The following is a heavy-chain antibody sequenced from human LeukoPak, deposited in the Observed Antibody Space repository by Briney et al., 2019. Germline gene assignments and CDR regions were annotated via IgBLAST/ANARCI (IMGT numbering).Heavy chain of an antibody. V-gene: IGHV4-59*12. Sequence: SETLSLTCTVSGGSLSSYYWSWIRQPPGKGLEWIGYIYYSGSTIYNPSLKSRVTFSIDTSKNQFSLKLSSVTAADTAVYYSARGRGLTGSYYFDYWGQGTLVTVSS. CDR2: IYYSGST. J-gene: IGHJ4*02. CDR3: ARGRGLTGSYYFDY. D-gene: IGHD3-9*01. CDR1: GGSLSSYY.